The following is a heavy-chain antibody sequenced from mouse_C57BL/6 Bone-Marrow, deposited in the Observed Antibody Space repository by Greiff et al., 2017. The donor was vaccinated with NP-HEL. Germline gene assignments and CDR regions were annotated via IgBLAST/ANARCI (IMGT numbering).Heavy chain of an antibody. Sequence: EVQLQQSGPELVKPGASVKISCKASGYTFTDYYMNWVKQSHGQSLEWIGDINPNNGGTSYNQKFKGKATLTVDKSSSTAYMELRSLTSEDSAVYYCARRAYGGPAWFAYWGQGTLVTVSA. J-gene: IGHJ3*01. D-gene: IGHD1-1*01. CDR1: GYTFTDYY. V-gene: IGHV1-26*01. CDR2: INPNNGGT. CDR3: ARRAYGGPAWFAY.